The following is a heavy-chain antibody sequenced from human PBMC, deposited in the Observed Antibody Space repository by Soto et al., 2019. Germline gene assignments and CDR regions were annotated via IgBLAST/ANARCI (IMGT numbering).Heavy chain of an antibody. V-gene: IGHV1-69*08. Sequence: QVQLVQSGAEVKKPGSSVKVSCKASGGTFSSYTISWVRQAPGQGLEWMGRIIPILGIANYAQKFQGRVKITADKSPSPAYMELSSLRSSDTAVYYCARDRGDGYNSGYWGQGTLVTVSS. D-gene: IGHD5-12*01. CDR2: IIPILGIA. CDR3: ARDRGDGYNSGY. CDR1: GGTFSSYT. J-gene: IGHJ4*02.